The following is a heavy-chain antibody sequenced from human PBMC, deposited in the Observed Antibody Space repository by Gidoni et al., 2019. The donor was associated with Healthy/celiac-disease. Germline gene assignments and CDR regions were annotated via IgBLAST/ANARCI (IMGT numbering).Heavy chain of an antibody. CDR2: IYNSGST. CDR1: GGSITSGDYH. V-gene: IGHV4-31*03. D-gene: IGHD6-6*01. CDR3: ARDFFRRQGYGMDV. J-gene: IGHJ6*02. Sequence: QVQLQESGPGLVKPSQTLSLTCTVSGGSITSGDYHWSWIRQHPGKGLEWIGYIYNSGSTYYNPSLKSRVIISVDTSKNQFSLKLSSVTAADTAVYYCARDFFRRQGYGMDVWGQGTTVTVSS.